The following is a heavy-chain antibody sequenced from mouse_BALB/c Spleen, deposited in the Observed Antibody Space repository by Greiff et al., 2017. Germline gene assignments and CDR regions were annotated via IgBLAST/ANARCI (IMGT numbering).Heavy chain of an antibody. D-gene: IGHD2-1*01. CDR3: ARRYYGNYEDYYAMDY. V-gene: IGHV5-9-4*01. J-gene: IGHJ4*01. CDR2: ISSGGSYT. Sequence: EVMLVESGGGLVKPGGSLKLSCAASGFTFSSYAMSWVRQSPEKRLEWVAEISSGGSYTYYPDTVKGRFTISRDNPKNTLFLQMTSLRSEDTAMYYCARRYYGNYEDYYAMDYWGQGTSVTVSS. CDR1: GFTFSSYA.